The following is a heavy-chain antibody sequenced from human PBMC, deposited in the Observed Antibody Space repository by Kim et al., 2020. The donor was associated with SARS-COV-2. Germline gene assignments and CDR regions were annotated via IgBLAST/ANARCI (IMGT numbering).Heavy chain of an antibody. V-gene: IGHV3-21*01. CDR2: ISSSSSYI. D-gene: IGHD6-19*01. Sequence: GGSLRLSCAASGFTFSSYSMNWVRQAPGKGLECVSSISSSSSYIYYADSVKGRFTISRDNAKNSLYLQMNSLRAEDTAVYYCARDLGGSGWFKVGYYFDYWGQGTLVTVSS. J-gene: IGHJ4*02. CDR1: GFTFSSYS. CDR3: ARDLGGSGWFKVGYYFDY.